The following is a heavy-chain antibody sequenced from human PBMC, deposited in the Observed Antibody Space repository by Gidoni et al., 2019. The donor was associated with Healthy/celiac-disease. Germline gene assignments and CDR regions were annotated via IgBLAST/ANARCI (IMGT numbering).Heavy chain of an antibody. D-gene: IGHD5-18*01. V-gene: IGHV3-33*01. CDR3: ARGGYSYGYIAAFDI. CDR1: GFTFSSYG. CDR2: IWYDGSNK. Sequence: QVQLVASGGGVVQPGRSLRLSCAASGFTFSSYGMHGVRQAPGKGLGWVAVIWYDGSNKYYADSVKGRFTISRDNSKNTLYLQMNSLRAEDTAVYYCARGGYSYGYIAAFDIWGQGTMVTVSS. J-gene: IGHJ3*02.